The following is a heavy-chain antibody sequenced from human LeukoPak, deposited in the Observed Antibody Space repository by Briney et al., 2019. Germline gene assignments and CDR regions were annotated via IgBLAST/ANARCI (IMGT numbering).Heavy chain of an antibody. CDR3: ARGLVWEDYGMDV. D-gene: IGHD1-26*01. Sequence: ASVEGSCKASWYTFPRFDIKLVGPGTGQGGVGRGWMNPNSGNTGYAQKFQGRVTMTRNTSISTAYMELSSLRSEDTAVYYCARGLVWEDYGMDVWGQGTTVTVSS. CDR1: WYTFPRFD. J-gene: IGHJ6*02. V-gene: IGHV1-8*01. CDR2: MNPNSGNT.